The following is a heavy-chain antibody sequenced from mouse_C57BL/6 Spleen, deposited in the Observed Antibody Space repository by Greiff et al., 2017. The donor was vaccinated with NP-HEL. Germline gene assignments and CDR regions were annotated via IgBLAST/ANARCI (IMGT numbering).Heavy chain of an antibody. CDR2: IDPSDSYT. Sequence: QVQLQQPGAELVMPGASVKLSCKASGYTFTSYWMPWVKQRPGQGLEWIGEIDPSDSYTNYNQKFKGKSTLTVDKSSSTAYMQLSSLTSEDSAVYYCARSVGDSSVFDYWGQGTTLTVSS. CDR3: ARSVGDSSVFDY. CDR1: GYTFTSYW. J-gene: IGHJ2*01. V-gene: IGHV1-69*01. D-gene: IGHD3-2*02.